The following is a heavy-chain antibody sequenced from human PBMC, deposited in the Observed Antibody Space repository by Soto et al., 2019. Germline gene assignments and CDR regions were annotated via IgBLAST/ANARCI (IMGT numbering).Heavy chain of an antibody. D-gene: IGHD5-12*01. J-gene: IGHJ3*02. Sequence: GGSLRLSCAASRFTVSSYAMSWVRQAPGKGQEWVSAIRGSGGSTYYADTVKGRFTISRDNSKNTLYLQMNSLRAEDTAVYYCAKDATRRGLDAFDIWGQGTMVTVSS. CDR2: IRGSGGST. CDR3: AKDATRRGLDAFDI. V-gene: IGHV3-23*01. CDR1: RFTVSSYA.